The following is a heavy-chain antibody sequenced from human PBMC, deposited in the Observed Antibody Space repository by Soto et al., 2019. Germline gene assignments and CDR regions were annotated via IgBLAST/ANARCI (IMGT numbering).Heavy chain of an antibody. CDR3: AAELGVVKVSVV. CDR1: GDTFKNCV. D-gene: IGHD7-27*01. J-gene: IGHJ6*02. V-gene: IGHV1-69*01. CDR2: IIPLFGTT. Sequence: QVQLVQSGVEVRRPGSSVKVSCKASGDTFKNCVISWVRQAPGQGLEWMGGIIPLFGTTDFAQRFQGRLTIPTDESTTTAYMELSRLRSEDTATYYCAAELGVVKVSVVWGQGTTVIVSS.